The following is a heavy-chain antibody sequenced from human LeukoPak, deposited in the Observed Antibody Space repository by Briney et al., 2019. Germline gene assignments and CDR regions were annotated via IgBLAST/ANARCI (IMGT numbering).Heavy chain of an antibody. Sequence: PGGSLRLSCAASGFTFSSYEMNWVRQAPGKGLEWVSYISSSGSTIYYADSVKGRFTISRDNSKNTLYLQMNSLRAEDTAVYYCAKVAPVMVRGVIMDDYWGQGTLVTVSS. CDR2: ISSSGSTI. V-gene: IGHV3-48*03. J-gene: IGHJ4*02. CDR1: GFTFSSYE. D-gene: IGHD3-10*01. CDR3: AKVAPVMVRGVIMDDY.